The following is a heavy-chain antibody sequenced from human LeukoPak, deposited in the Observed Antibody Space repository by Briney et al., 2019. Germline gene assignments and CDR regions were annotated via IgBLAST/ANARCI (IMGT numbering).Heavy chain of an antibody. J-gene: IGHJ4*02. V-gene: IGHV4-61*01. Sequence: SETLSLTCTVSGGSVSSGSYYWSWIRQPPGKGLEWIGYIYYSGSTNYNPSPKSRVTISVDTSKNQFSLKLSSVTAADTAVYYCAREGSWNDYWGQGTLVTVSS. CDR3: AREGSWNDY. CDR1: GGSVSSGSYY. D-gene: IGHD2-15*01. CDR2: IYYSGST.